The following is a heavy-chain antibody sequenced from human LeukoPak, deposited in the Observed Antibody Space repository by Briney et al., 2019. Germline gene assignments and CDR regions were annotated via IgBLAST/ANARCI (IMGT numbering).Heavy chain of an antibody. CDR3: ARGSCSGGSCYSDY. V-gene: IGHV1-69*04. Sequence: MGRIIPILGIANYAQKFQGRVTITADKSTSTAYMELSSLRSEDTAVYYCARGSCSGGSCYSDYWGQGTLVTVSS. D-gene: IGHD2-15*01. CDR2: IIPILGIA. J-gene: IGHJ4*02.